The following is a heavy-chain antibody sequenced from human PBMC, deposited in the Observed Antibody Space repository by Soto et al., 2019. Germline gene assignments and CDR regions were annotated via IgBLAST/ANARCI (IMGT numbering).Heavy chain of an antibody. CDR3: ARENSRISPRLFQH. CDR2: ISPAGTNQ. V-gene: IGHV3-30-3*01. D-gene: IGHD6-6*01. J-gene: IGHJ1*01. CDR1: GFIFSDYA. Sequence: VGSLRLSCVASGFIFSDYAMHWAREAPGKGLEWVALISPAGTNQYYADSAKGRFTISRDNSKNTLYLQMNSLRPEDTGLYYCARENSRISPRLFQHWGHGTLVTVSS.